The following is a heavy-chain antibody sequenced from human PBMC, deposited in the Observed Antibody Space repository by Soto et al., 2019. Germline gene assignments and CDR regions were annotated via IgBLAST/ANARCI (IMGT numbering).Heavy chain of an antibody. CDR1: GYTFTSYA. D-gene: IGHD3-22*01. Sequence: ASVKVSCKASGYTFTSYAMHWVRQAPGQRLEWMGWINAGNGNTKYSQKFQGRVTITRDTSASTAYMELSSLRSEDTAVYYCARYGDYYDSSGYYLYWGQGTLVTVSS. CDR2: INAGNGNT. J-gene: IGHJ4*02. V-gene: IGHV1-3*01. CDR3: ARYGDYYDSSGYYLY.